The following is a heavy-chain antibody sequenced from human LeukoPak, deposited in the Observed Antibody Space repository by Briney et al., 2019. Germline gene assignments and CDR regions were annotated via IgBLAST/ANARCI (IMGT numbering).Heavy chain of an antibody. D-gene: IGHD2-2*01. V-gene: IGHV5-51*01. CDR3: ARQSCSSTSCYLVDP. J-gene: IGHJ5*02. Sequence: GESLKISCKGSGYSFTSYWIGWVRQMPGKGLEWMGIIYPGDSDTRYSPSFQGQVTISADKSISTACLQWSSLKASDTAMYYCARQSCSSTSCYLVDPWGQGTLVTVSS. CDR1: GYSFTSYW. CDR2: IYPGDSDT.